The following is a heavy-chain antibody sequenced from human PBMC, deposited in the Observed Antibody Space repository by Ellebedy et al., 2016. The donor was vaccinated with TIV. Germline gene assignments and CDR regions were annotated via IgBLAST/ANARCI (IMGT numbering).Heavy chain of an antibody. J-gene: IGHJ6*02. CDR2: VVGSSGST. V-gene: IGHV3-23*01. D-gene: IGHD1/OR15-1a*01. Sequence: PGGSLRLSCVVSGFTFSNYAMNWVRQAPGKGLEWVSTVVGSSGSTYYADSVQGRFTVSRDNPKSTLYLQMNSLRVEDTAVYYCAKDVSVGTTQSLYAMDVWGQGTTVTVSS. CDR1: GFTFSNYA. CDR3: AKDVSVGTTQSLYAMDV.